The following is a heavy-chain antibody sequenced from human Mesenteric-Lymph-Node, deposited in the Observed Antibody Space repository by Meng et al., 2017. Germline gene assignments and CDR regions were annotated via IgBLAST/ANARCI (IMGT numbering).Heavy chain of an antibody. D-gene: IGHD6-19*01. J-gene: IGHJ4*02. Sequence: VQLPESGPGLVQPSQTLSLTCTVSGGSVSSGGYYWTWIRQHPGKGLEWFGHIYYSGSTFYNPSLKRRVIISIDTSKNQFSLNLRSVTAADTAVYYCARVSSGWDYFDYWGQGTLVTVSS. CDR3: ARVSSGWDYFDY. CDR2: IYYSGST. V-gene: IGHV4-31*03. CDR1: GGSVSSGGYY.